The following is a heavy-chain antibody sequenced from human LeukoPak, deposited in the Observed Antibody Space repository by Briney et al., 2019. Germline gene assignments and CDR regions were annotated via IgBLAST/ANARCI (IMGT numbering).Heavy chain of an antibody. Sequence: SVKVSCKASGFTNSNSSVQWVRQARGQRPEWIGLIVVGTGKTNYAQRLQERVTITRDMSTGTVDMELSSLRSEDTAVYYCAATSMRMVQRIIYYGKDVWGQGTTVTVSS. V-gene: IGHV1-58*01. CDR1: GFTNSNSS. J-gene: IGHJ6*02. CDR3: AATSMRMVQRIIYYGKDV. D-gene: IGHD3-10*01. CDR2: IVVGTGKT.